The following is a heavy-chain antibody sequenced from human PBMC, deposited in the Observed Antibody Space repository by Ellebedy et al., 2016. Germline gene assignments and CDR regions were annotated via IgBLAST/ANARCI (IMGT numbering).Heavy chain of an antibody. J-gene: IGHJ6*02. CDR3: ARMGVLKWFGDQGYYYYGMDV. V-gene: IGHV3-7*01. CDR1: GFTFTSYW. D-gene: IGHD3-10*01. Sequence: GGSLRLXXAASGFTFTSYWMSWVRQAPGKGLEWVANIKQDGSAKYYADSVKGRFTISRDNSKNTLYLQMNSLRAEDTAVYYCARMGVLKWFGDQGYYYYGMDVWGQGTTVTVSS. CDR2: IKQDGSAK.